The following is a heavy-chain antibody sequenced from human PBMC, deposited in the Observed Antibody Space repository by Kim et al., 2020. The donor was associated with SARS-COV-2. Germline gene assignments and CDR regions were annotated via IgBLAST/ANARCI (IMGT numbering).Heavy chain of an antibody. J-gene: IGHJ6*02. V-gene: IGHV4-34*01. Sequence: SETLSLTCAVYGGSFSGYYWSWIRQPPGKGLEWIGEINHSGSTNYNPSLKSRVTISVDTSKNQFSLKLSSVTAADTAVYYCAGEIDYYYGMDVWGQGTT. CDR1: GGSFSGYY. CDR3: AGEIDYYYGMDV. CDR2: INHSGST.